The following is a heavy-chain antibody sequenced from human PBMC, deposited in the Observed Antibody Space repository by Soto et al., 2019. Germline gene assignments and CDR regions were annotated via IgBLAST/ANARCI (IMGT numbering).Heavy chain of an antibody. CDR2: VYWNDDK. CDR1: GFSLTTTDRVG. D-gene: IGHD3-3*01. V-gene: IGHV2-5*01. CDR3: AHLYNFRSGHLDSFDT. J-gene: IGHJ4*02. Sequence: QITLKESGPTLVKPTQTLTLTCTFSGFSLTTTDRVGVGWIRQSPGKALEWLALVYWNDDKRYSPSLGSRLTITKDPPKNQVVLTVTDRDPVNTGTYYGAHLYNFRSGHLDSFDTGAKGTLVTVPS.